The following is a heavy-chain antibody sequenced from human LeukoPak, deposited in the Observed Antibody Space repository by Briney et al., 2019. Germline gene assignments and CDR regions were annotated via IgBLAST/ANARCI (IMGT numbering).Heavy chain of an antibody. CDR1: GYTFTSHD. J-gene: IGHJ3*02. D-gene: IGHD1-1*01. Sequence: ASVKVSCKTSGYTFTSHDINWVRQATGQGLEWMGWMNPNSGNTGYAQKFQGRVTMTRNTSISTGYMELSSLRAEDTAVYYCARGRDDDPEAFDIWGQGTMVTVSS. V-gene: IGHV1-8*01. CDR2: MNPNSGNT. CDR3: ARGRDDDPEAFDI.